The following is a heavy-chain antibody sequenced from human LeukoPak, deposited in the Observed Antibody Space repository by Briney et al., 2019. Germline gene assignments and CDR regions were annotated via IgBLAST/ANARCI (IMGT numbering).Heavy chain of an antibody. CDR2: INPNSGDT. Sequence: ASVNVSYKASGYTFTGYYMHWVRQAPGQGLEWMGWINPNSGDTKTAQNFQDRVTMTRETSLSTVYMQLSRLRSDDAAVYYCARGWSYYYDSNGYLDYWGQGALVTVSS. D-gene: IGHD3-22*01. J-gene: IGHJ4*02. CDR1: GYTFTGYY. V-gene: IGHV1-2*02. CDR3: ARGWSYYYDSNGYLDY.